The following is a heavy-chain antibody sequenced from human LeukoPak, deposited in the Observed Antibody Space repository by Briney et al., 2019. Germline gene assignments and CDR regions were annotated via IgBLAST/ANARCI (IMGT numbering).Heavy chain of an antibody. CDR2: IWYDGSNK. J-gene: IGHJ4*02. CDR3: AKDRHNYVSGSPIDY. CDR1: GFTFSSYG. Sequence: GGSLRLSCAASGFTFSSYGMHWVRQAPGKGLEWVAVIWYDGSNKYYADSVKGRFTISRDNSKNTLHLQMNSLRAEDTAVYYCAKDRHNYVSGSPIDYWGQGTLVTVSS. V-gene: IGHV3-33*06. D-gene: IGHD2-15*01.